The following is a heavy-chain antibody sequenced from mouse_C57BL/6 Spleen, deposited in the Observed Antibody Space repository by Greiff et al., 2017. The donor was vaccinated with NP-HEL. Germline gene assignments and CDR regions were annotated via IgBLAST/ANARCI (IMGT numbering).Heavy chain of an antibody. CDR1: GYTFTDYY. CDR3: ARRDYPYAMDY. CDR2: INPNNGGT. Sequence: VQLQQSGPELVKPGASVKISCKASGYTFTDYYMNWVKQSHGKSLEWIGDINPNNGGTSYNQKFKGKATLTVDKSSSTAYMELRSLTSEDSAVYYCARRDYPYAMDYWGQGTSVTVSS. J-gene: IGHJ4*01. D-gene: IGHD2-4*01. V-gene: IGHV1-26*01.